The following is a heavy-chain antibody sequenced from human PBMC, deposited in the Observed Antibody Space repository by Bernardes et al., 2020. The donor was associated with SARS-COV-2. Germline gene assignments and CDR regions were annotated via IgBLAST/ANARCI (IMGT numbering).Heavy chain of an antibody. CDR2: INPNTCGT. V-gene: IGHV1-2*02. Sequence: ASVKVSCKASGYTFTDYFIHWVRQAPGQRLAWMGWINPNTCGTNYVQKFQGRVTMTRDTSITTAYMELSWLGSDDTAIYYCARTRTTISTTGIPVDYWGQGTLVTVSS. CDR3: ARTRTTISTTGIPVDY. D-gene: IGHD2-21*02. J-gene: IGHJ4*02. CDR1: GYTFTDYF.